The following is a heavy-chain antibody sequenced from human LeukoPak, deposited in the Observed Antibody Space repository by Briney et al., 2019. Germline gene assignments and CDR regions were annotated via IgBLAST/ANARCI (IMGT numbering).Heavy chain of an antibody. CDR1: GFTVSINS. Sequence: GGSLRLSCTVSGFTVSINSMSWVRQAPGKGLEWVSFIYSGGNTHYSDSVKGRFTISRDNSKNTLYLQMNSLRAEDTAVYARRAGAYSLPYDYWGQGTLVTVSS. CDR2: IYSGGNT. CDR3: RAGAYSLPYDY. V-gene: IGHV3-53*01. J-gene: IGHJ4*02. D-gene: IGHD4/OR15-4a*01.